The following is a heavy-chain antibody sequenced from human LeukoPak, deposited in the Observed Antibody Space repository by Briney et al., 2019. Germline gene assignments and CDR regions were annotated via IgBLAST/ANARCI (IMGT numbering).Heavy chain of an antibody. CDR3: AKVSSTVTTYYYYYMDV. D-gene: IGHD4-17*01. Sequence: PGGSLRLSCAASGFTFSSYAMSWVRQAPGKGLEGVSAISGSGVSTYYADSVKGRFTISRDNSNNTLYLQMNSLRAEDSAVYYCAKVSSTVTTYYYYYMDVWGKGTTVTVS. V-gene: IGHV3-23*01. CDR2: ISGSGVST. J-gene: IGHJ6*03. CDR1: GFTFSSYA.